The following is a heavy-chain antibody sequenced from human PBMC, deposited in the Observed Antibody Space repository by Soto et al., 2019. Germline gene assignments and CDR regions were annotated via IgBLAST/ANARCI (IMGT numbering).Heavy chain of an antibody. D-gene: IGHD2-2*01. CDR2: FDPENGET. Sequence: ASVKVSCKVSGYTLTELSMHWVRQAPGKGLEWMEGFDPENGETIYAQKFQGRVTMTTDTSTSTAYMELRSLRSDDTAVYYCARYCSSTSCQLPEYYYYGMDVWGQGTTVTVSS. J-gene: IGHJ6*02. CDR3: ARYCSSTSCQLPEYYYYGMDV. V-gene: IGHV1-24*01. CDR1: GYTLTELS.